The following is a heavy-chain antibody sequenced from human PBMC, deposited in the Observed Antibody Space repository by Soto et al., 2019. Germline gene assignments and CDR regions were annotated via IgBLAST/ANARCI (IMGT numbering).Heavy chain of an antibody. Sequence: SVKVSCKASGGTFSSYAISWVRQAPGQGLEWMGGIIPIFGTANYAQKFQGRVTITADESTSTAYMELSSLRSEDTAVYYCARVGYCTNGVCHNWFDPWGQGTLVTVSS. J-gene: IGHJ5*02. CDR1: GGTFSSYA. CDR2: IIPIFGTA. D-gene: IGHD2-8*01. V-gene: IGHV1-69*13. CDR3: ARVGYCTNGVCHNWFDP.